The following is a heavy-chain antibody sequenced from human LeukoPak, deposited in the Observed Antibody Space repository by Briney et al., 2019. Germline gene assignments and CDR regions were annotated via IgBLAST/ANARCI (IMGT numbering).Heavy chain of an antibody. Sequence: SETLSLTCTVSGGSISSYYWSWIRQPPGKGLEWIGYNYYSGSTNYNPSLKSRVTISVDTSKNQFSLKLSSVTAADTAVYYCARSPNYYDSSGYYLNWFDPWGQGTLVTVSS. CDR3: ARSPNYYDSSGYYLNWFDP. CDR2: NYYSGST. J-gene: IGHJ5*02. V-gene: IGHV4-59*01. D-gene: IGHD3-22*01. CDR1: GGSISSYY.